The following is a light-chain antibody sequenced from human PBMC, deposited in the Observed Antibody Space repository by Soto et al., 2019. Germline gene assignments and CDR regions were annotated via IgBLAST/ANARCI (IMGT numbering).Light chain of an antibody. V-gene: IGLV1-40*01. CDR3: SSYTSSNTVV. J-gene: IGLJ2*01. CDR1: SSNIGAGYD. CDR2: DVS. Sequence: QSVLTQPPSVSGAPGQRVTISCTGSSSNIGAGYDVHWYQQLPGTAPKLMIYDVSNRPSGVSNRFSGSKSGNTASLTISGLQPEDEADYYCSSYTSSNTVVFGGGTQLTVL.